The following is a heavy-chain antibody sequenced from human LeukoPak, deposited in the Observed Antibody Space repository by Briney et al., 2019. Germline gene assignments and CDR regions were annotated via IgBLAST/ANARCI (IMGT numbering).Heavy chain of an antibody. CDR2: ITSRSTTV. D-gene: IGHD3-3*01. J-gene: IGHJ4*02. CDR1: GFTFSGYY. V-gene: IGHV3-11*04. Sequence: GGSLRLSCAASGFTFSGYYMSWIRQAPGKGLEWVSLITSRSTTVHYADSVKGRFTISRDNAKNTLFLQMNSLRVDDTAVYYCARDVNIRDFWSGFHYWGQGTLVTVSS. CDR3: ARDVNIRDFWSGFHY.